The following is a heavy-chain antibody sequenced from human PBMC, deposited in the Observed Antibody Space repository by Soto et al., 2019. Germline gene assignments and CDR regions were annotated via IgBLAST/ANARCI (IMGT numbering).Heavy chain of an antibody. J-gene: IGHJ5*02. CDR2: IYYSGSA. V-gene: IGHV4-59*01. Sequence: SETLSLTCTVSGGSISNYYCSWIRQPPGKGLEWIGYIYYSGSANYNPSLKSRVTISVDTSKNQFSLKLSSVTAADTAVYYCARDREACCGGDCSNWFDPWGQGTLVTVSS. CDR1: GGSISNYY. CDR3: ARDREACCGGDCSNWFDP. D-gene: IGHD2-21*02.